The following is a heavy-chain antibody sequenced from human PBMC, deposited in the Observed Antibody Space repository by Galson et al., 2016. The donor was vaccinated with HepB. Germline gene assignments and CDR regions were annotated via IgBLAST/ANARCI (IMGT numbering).Heavy chain of an antibody. CDR3: VSNPRTIVTKIGIGRSDY. CDR2: FDPQHGKT. Sequence: SVKVSCKVSGDTLSDLPMHWVRQAPGKGLEWLGGFDPQHGKTIYAQKFQGRITLTEDRSTDTAFLEVTSLRSDDTAVYYCVSNPRTIVTKIGIGRSDYWGQGSLVTVSS. J-gene: IGHJ4*02. CDR1: GDTLSDLP. D-gene: IGHD5-12*01. V-gene: IGHV1-24*01.